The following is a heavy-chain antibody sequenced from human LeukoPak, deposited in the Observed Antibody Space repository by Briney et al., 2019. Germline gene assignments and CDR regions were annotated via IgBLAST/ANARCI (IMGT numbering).Heavy chain of an antibody. J-gene: IGHJ5*02. Sequence: SVKVSCEASGGTFSSYAISWVRQAPGQGLEWMGRIIPIFGTANYAQKFQGRITITTDESTSTAYMELSSLRSEDAAVYHCARGELVAAAGAAWFDPWGQGTLVTVSS. CDR1: GGTFSSYA. D-gene: IGHD6-13*01. V-gene: IGHV1-69*05. CDR3: ARGELVAAAGAAWFDP. CDR2: IIPIFGTA.